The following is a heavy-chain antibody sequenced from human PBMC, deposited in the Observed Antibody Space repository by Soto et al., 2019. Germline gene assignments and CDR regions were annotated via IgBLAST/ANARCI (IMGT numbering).Heavy chain of an antibody. CDR1: GYTFTSYD. CDR2: VNPNSGNT. J-gene: IGHJ4*02. CDR3: ARGADRGVDY. Sequence: QVQLVQSGAEVRQPGASVKVSCKTSGYTFTSYDINWMRQATVQGLEWMGWVNPNSGNTRIVQNFQGRVTMTRDTSLGTVYMELSSLTSDDTAVYYCARGADRGVDYWGQGTLVTVSS. V-gene: IGHV1-8*01. D-gene: IGHD3-16*02.